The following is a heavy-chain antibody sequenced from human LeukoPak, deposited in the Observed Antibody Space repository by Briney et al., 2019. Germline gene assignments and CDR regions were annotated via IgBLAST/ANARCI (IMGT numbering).Heavy chain of an antibody. CDR1: GYTFTGYY. Sequence: ASVKVSCKASGYTFTGYYMNWVRQAPGQGLEWMGRINPNSGGTNYAQKFRGRVTMTRDTSISTAYMELSRLRSDDTAVYYCARVGDGLNDAFDIWGQGTMVTVSS. D-gene: IGHD5-24*01. CDR3: ARVGDGLNDAFDI. CDR2: INPNSGGT. V-gene: IGHV1-2*06. J-gene: IGHJ3*02.